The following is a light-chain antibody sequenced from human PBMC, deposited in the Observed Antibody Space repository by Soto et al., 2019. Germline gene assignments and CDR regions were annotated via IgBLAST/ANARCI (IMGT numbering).Light chain of an antibody. J-gene: IGLJ3*02. CDR3: NSYTISSSLGWV. V-gene: IGLV2-14*03. CDR2: DVS. Sequence: QSALTQPASVSGSPGQSITISCTGANRDIGGYNFVSWYQQHPGKDPKLLIYDVSNRPSGVSDRFSGSKSGNTASLTISGLQAEDEADYSCNSYTISSSLGWVCCGGTKLTVL. CDR1: NRDIGGYNF.